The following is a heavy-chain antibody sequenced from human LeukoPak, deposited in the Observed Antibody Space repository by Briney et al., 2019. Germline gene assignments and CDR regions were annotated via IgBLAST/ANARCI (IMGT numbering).Heavy chain of an antibody. J-gene: IGHJ3*02. D-gene: IGHD2-15*01. V-gene: IGHV4-59*01. Sequence: SETLSLTCTLSGGSICSYFWSWLRQPPGEGLEWIGYIYYTGSTNYNPSLKSRFTISVDTSKNQFSLRLSSVTAADTAVYYCAREVGRLSHAFDIWGQGTMVTVSS. CDR1: GGSICSYF. CDR3: AREVGRLSHAFDI. CDR2: IYYTGST.